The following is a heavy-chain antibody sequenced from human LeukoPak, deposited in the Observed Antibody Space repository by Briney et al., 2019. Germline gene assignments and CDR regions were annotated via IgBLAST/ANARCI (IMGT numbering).Heavy chain of an antibody. D-gene: IGHD1-26*01. CDR1: GYTFTSYY. J-gene: IGHJ3*02. CDR3: ATDSGSYFSDAFDI. V-gene: IGHV1-46*01. Sequence: GASVKVSCKASGYTFTSYYMHWVRQAPGQGLEWMGIINPSGGSTSYAQKFQGRVTMTEDTSTDTAYMELSSLRSEDTAVYYCATDSGSYFSDAFDIWGQGTMVTVSS. CDR2: INPSGGST.